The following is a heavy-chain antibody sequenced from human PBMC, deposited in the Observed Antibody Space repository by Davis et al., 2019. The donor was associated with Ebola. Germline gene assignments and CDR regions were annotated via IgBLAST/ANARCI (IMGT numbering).Heavy chain of an antibody. CDR1: GFTFSSYG. Sequence: PGGSLRLSCAASGFTFSSYGMHWVRQAPGKGLEWVAVISYDGSNKYYADSVKGRFTISRDNSKNTLYLQMNSLRAEDTAVYYCAKGAGAPARVEYFQHWGQGTLVTVSS. CDR2: ISYDGSNK. J-gene: IGHJ1*01. CDR3: AKGAGAPARVEYFQH. D-gene: IGHD7-27*01. V-gene: IGHV3-30*18.